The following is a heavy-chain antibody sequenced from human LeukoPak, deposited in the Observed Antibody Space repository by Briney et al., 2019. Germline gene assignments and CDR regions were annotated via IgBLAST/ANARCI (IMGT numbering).Heavy chain of an antibody. CDR2: IKQDGSEK. Sequence: ETLSLTCAVYGGSFSGYYWSWVRQAPGKGLEWVANIKQDGSEKYYVDSVKGRFSISRDNAKNSLYLQMNSLRAEDTAVYYCARDPNYWGQGTLVTVSS. CDR3: ARDPNY. CDR1: GGSFSGYY. J-gene: IGHJ4*02. V-gene: IGHV3-7*01.